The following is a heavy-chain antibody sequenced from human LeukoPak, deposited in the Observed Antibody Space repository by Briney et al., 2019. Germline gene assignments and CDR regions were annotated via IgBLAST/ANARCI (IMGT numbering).Heavy chain of an antibody. CDR1: GFTFTTYA. CDR3: AKSMSTAYRGFFDY. V-gene: IGHV3-23*01. Sequence: AGGSLRLSCAASGFTFTTYAMSWVRQAPGMGLEWVSSISNNGGDTYYADSAKGRLSISRDNSKNTLYLQINSLRAEDTAMYYCAKSMSTAYRGFFDYWGQGTLVSVSS. D-gene: IGHD5-12*01. J-gene: IGHJ4*02. CDR2: ISNNGGDT.